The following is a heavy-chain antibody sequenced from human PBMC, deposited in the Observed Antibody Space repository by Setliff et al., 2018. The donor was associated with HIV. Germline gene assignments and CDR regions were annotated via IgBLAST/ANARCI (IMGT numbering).Heavy chain of an antibody. Sequence: PSETLSLTCAVYGGSFSGYYWSWIRQPPGKGLEWIGSVYYNGVTYYNPSLKSRVTISVDTSKNQFSLRLNSVSAADTAVYFCARDTAFLKEGTEYWGQGTLVTVSS. CDR2: VYYNGVT. CDR3: ARDTAFLKEGTEY. V-gene: IGHV4-34*01. J-gene: IGHJ4*02. CDR1: GGSFSGYY. D-gene: IGHD5-18*01.